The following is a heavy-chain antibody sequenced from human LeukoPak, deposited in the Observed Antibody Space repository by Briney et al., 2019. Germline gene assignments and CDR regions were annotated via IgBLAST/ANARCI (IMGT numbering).Heavy chain of an antibody. V-gene: IGHV4-59*08. J-gene: IGHJ4*02. CDR3: ARRRPDYGDYVFDY. Sequence: SETLSLTCSVSGGSISSYYWSWIRQPPGKGLEWIGSIYYSGSTNYNPSLKSRVTISVDTSKNQFSLKLSSVTAADTAVYYCARRRPDYGDYVFDYRGQGTLVTVSS. CDR2: IYYSGST. D-gene: IGHD4-17*01. CDR1: GGSISSYY.